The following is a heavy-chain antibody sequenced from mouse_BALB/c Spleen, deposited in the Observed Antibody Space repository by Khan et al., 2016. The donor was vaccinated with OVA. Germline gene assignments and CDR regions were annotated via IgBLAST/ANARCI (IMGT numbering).Heavy chain of an antibody. CDR1: GFTFSNYG. CDR3: ARTPGYYGSNYFDY. V-gene: IGHV5-9-3*01. CDR2: ISSGGSYT. Sequence: EVQLQESGGGLVKPGGSLKFSCAASGFTFSNYGMSWVRQTPEKRLEWVATISSGGSYTYYPDSVKGRFTISRDNANNTLYLNMSSLRSEDTAMYYCARTPGYYGSNYFDYWGQGTTLTVSS. D-gene: IGHD1-1*01. J-gene: IGHJ2*01.